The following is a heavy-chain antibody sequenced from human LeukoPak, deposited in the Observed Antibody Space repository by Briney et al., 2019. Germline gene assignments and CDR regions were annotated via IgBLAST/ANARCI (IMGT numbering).Heavy chain of an antibody. J-gene: IGHJ6*02. D-gene: IGHD3-22*01. CDR1: GYTFTSYG. Sequence: ASVKVSCKASGYTFTSYGISWVRQAPGQGLEWMGWISAYNGNTNYAQKLQGRVTMTTDTSTSTAYMELRSLRSDDTAVYYCARDGGNYDSSGSYYYGMDVWGQGTTVTVSS. V-gene: IGHV1-18*01. CDR3: ARDGGNYDSSGSYYYGMDV. CDR2: ISAYNGNT.